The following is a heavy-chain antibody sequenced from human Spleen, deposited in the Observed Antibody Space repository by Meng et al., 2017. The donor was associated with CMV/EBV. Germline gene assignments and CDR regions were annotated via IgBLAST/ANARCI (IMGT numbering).Heavy chain of an antibody. CDR2: MNPNSGNT. CDR3: AGGRRYTSSWDHVGSYFAMDV. Sequence: YDFNWVRQATGQGLEWIGWMNPNSGNTGYAQKFQGRVTITRNTSISTAYMELSSLRSEDTAVYFCAGGRRYTSSWDHVGSYFAMDVWGQGTTVTVSS. J-gene: IGHJ6*02. V-gene: IGHV1-8*03. D-gene: IGHD6-13*01. CDR1: YD.